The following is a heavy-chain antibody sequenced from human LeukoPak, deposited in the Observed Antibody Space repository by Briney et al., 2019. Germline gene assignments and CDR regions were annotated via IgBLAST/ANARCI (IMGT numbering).Heavy chain of an antibody. J-gene: IGHJ4*02. CDR2: IYYSGST. V-gene: IGHV4-39*07. Sequence: SETLSLTCTVSGGSISRSRDYWGWIRQPPGKGLEWIGSIYYSGSTYYNPSLKSRVTISGDTSKNRFSLKLSSVTAADTAVYYCARVEAIRLFDYWGQGTLVTVSS. D-gene: IGHD3-3*01. CDR1: GGSISRSRDY. CDR3: ARVEAIRLFDY.